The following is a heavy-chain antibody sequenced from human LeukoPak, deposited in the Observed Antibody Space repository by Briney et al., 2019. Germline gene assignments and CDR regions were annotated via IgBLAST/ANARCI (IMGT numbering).Heavy chain of an antibody. CDR2: IYHSGSN. J-gene: IGHJ5*02. V-gene: IGHV4-38-2*02. D-gene: IGHD3-3*01. CDR1: GYSISSGYY. Sequence: SETLSLTCTVSGYSISSGYYWGWLRQPPGKGLEWIGSIYHSGSNYYNPSLKSRVTISLDTSKNQFSLKLSSVTAADTAVYYCARAEWLLFENNWFDPWGQGTLVTVSS. CDR3: ARAEWLLFENNWFDP.